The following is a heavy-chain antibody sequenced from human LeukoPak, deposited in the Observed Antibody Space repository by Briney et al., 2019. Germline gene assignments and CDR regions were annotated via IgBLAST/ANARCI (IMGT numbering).Heavy chain of an antibody. CDR3: ARVFIAKARVGAFDI. D-gene: IGHD3-16*01. Sequence: SVKISCKASGGTFSSYAISWVRQAPGQGLEWMGGIIPIFGTANYAQKFQGRVTITADESTSTAYMELSSLRSEDTAVYYCARVFIAKARVGAFDIWGQGTMVTVSS. J-gene: IGHJ3*02. V-gene: IGHV1-69*13. CDR1: GGTFSSYA. CDR2: IIPIFGTA.